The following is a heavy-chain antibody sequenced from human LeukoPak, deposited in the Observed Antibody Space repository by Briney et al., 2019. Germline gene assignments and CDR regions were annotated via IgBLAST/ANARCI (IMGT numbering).Heavy chain of an antibody. J-gene: IGHJ5*02. CDR1: GGSISSYY. CDR2: IYYSGST. CDR3: ARDHIVVVPAAIPGMINWFDP. D-gene: IGHD2-2*02. V-gene: IGHV4-30-4*08. Sequence: PSETLSHTCTVSGGSISSYYWSWIRQPPGKGLEWIGYIYYSGSTYYNPSLKSRVTISVDTSKNQFSLKLSSVTAADTAVYYCARDHIVVVPAAIPGMINWFDPWGQGTLVTVSS.